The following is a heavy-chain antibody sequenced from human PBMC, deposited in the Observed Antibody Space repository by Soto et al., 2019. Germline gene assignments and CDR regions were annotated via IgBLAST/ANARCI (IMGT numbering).Heavy chain of an antibody. V-gene: IGHV1-58*01. CDR2: IVVGSGNT. J-gene: IGHJ5*02. D-gene: IGHD3-3*01. CDR1: GFTFTNSA. Sequence: SVTVSCKASGFTFTNSAVQWVRPARGQRLEWIGWIVVGSGNTNYAQKFQERVTITRDMSTSTAYMELSSLRSEDTAVYYCAAARITIFGVVMIGFDPWGQGTLVTVPS. CDR3: AAARITIFGVVMIGFDP.